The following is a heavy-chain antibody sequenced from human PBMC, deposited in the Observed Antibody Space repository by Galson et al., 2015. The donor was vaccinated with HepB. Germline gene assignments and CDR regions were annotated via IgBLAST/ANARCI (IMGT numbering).Heavy chain of an antibody. V-gene: IGHV6-1*01. CDR1: GDSVSSNGAA. CDR2: TYYKSKWYN. Sequence: CAISGDSVSSNGAAWNWIRQSPSSGLEWLGRTYYKSKWYNEYAVSVKSRITINPGTSKNQFSLQLNSVTPDDTAVYYCVREGYYFGYWGQGTLVTVSS. J-gene: IGHJ4*02. CDR3: VREGYYFGY.